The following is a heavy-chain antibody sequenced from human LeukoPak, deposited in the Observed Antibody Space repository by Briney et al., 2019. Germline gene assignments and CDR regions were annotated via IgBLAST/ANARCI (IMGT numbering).Heavy chain of an antibody. J-gene: IGHJ6*02. CDR3: ARGAYCSSTSCYSLVFGYYYYGMDV. CDR1: GYTFTSYY. V-gene: IGHV1-46*01. Sequence: ASVKVSCKASGYTFTSYYMHWVRQAPGQGLEWMGIINPSGGSTSYAQKFQGRVTMTRDTSTSTVYMELSSLGSEDTAVYYCARGAYCSSTSCYSLVFGYYYYGMDVWGQGTTVTVSS. CDR2: INPSGGST. D-gene: IGHD2-2*02.